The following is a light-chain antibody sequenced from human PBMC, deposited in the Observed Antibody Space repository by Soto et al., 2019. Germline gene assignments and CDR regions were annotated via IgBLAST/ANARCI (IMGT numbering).Light chain of an antibody. J-gene: IGLJ2*01. CDR2: TNN. V-gene: IGLV1-44*01. CDR1: SSNIGRNP. CDR3: ATWDDSLYGMV. Sequence: QSVLTQPPSASGTPGQRVTISCSGGSSNIGRNPVNWYLQLPGTAPKLLIYTNNQRPSGAPDRVSASKSGTSASLTISGLQSEDEADYYCATWDDSLYGMVFGGGTKLTVL.